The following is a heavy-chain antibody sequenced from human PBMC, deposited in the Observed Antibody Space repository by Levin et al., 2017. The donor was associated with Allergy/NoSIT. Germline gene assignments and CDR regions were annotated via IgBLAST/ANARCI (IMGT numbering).Heavy chain of an antibody. D-gene: IGHD3-10*01. J-gene: IGHJ5*02. Sequence: ASVKVSCKASGYIFTNYYIHWVRQAPGQGLEWMGMINPSGGSPSYAQKLQGRVTMNRDTSKSTVYMELTRLRSEDTAVYYCAREKRQVHNWFDPWGQGTLVTVSS. CDR2: INPSGGSP. CDR3: AREKRQVHNWFDP. V-gene: IGHV1-46*01. CDR1: GYIFTNYY.